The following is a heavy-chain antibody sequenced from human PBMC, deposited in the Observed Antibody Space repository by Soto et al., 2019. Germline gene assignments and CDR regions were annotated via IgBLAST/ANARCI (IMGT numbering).Heavy chain of an antibody. CDR3: ARGRSDTGVVRNWFDP. J-gene: IGHJ5*02. CDR2: INHSGST. CDR1: GGSFSGYY. D-gene: IGHD5-18*01. Sequence: SETLSLTCAVYGGSFSGYYWSWIRQPPGKGLEWIGEINHSGSTNYNPSLKSRVTISVDTSKNQFSLKLSSVTAVDTAVYYCARGRSDTGVVRNWFDPWGQGTLVTVSS. V-gene: IGHV4-34*01.